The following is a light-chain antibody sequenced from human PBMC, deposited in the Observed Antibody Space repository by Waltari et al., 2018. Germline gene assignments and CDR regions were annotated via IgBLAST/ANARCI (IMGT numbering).Light chain of an antibody. CDR1: SIYIGTSTY. J-gene: IGLJ2*01. CDR3: SSSSTFTTLVV. CDR2: AVS. Sequence: QTALTQPASVSGSPGPSITLSCTGASIYIGTSTYVPWYQQHPGKAPKLMIYAVSNRPSAVSDRFSGSKSANTASLTISGLRAEDEAYYYCSSSSTFTTLVVFGGGTKLTVL. V-gene: IGLV2-14*03.